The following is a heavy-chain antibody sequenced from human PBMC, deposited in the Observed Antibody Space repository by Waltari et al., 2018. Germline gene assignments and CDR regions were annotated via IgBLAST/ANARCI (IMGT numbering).Heavy chain of an antibody. CDR3: ARGKDYFDY. CDR2: ISSYNGNT. J-gene: IGHJ4*02. V-gene: IGHV1-18*04. Sequence: QVQVVQSGAEVKKTGASVKVSCKASGYNFTSYGHRWVRQAPGQGLEWMGWISSYNGNTNYAQKFQGRVTMTTDTSTSTAYRELRSLRSDDTAVYYCARGKDYFDYWGQGTLVTVSS. CDR1: GYNFTSYG.